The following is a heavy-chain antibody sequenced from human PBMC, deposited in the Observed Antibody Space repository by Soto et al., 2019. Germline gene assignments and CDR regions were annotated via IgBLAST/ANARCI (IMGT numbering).Heavy chain of an antibody. D-gene: IGHD3-22*01. CDR2: IIPIFGTA. CDR3: ASPVITMIVSLDPRHH. Sequence: QVQLVQSGAEVKKPGSSVKASCKASEATFSSYAITWVRQAPGQGLEWMGGIIPIFGTANYTQTFQGRVTMTTDESRRTAYSEVSTMRSQDTAMQCCASPVITMIVSLDPRHHWGQGTLVTVSS. CDR1: EATFSSYA. V-gene: IGHV1-69*05. J-gene: IGHJ1*01.